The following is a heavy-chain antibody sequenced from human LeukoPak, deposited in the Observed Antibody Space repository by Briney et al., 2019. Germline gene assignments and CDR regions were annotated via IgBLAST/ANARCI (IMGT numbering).Heavy chain of an antibody. J-gene: IGHJ3*01. CDR2: ISGSGGNT. D-gene: IGHD3-22*01. CDR3: AEDSNYDSSGYYPI. Sequence: QPGGSLRLSCAASGFTFSRYAMSWVRQAPGKGLEWVSAISGSGGNTYYADSVKGRFTISRDNSKNTLYLQMNSLRAEDTAVYYCAEDSNYDSSGYYPIWGQGTMVTVSS. V-gene: IGHV3-23*01. CDR1: GFTFSRYA.